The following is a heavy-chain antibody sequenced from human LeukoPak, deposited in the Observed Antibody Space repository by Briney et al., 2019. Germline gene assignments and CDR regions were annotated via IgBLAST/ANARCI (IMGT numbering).Heavy chain of an antibody. J-gene: IGHJ4*02. CDR3: ARMDWDIVVVPAAFFDY. Sequence: AGSLRLSCAASGFTFSSYSMNWVRQAPGKGLEWVSYISSSSSTIYYAGSVKGRFTISRDNAKNSLYLQMNSLRAEDTAVYYCARMDWDIVVVPAAFFDYWGQGTLVTVSS. V-gene: IGHV3-48*01. CDR2: ISSSSSTI. CDR1: GFTFSSYS. D-gene: IGHD2-2*01.